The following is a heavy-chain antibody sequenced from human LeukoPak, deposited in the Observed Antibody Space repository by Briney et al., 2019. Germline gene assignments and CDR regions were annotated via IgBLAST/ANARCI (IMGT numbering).Heavy chain of an antibody. V-gene: IGHV3-23*01. CDR1: GFTFSSYA. Sequence: GGSLRLSCAASGFTFSSYAMSWVRQAPGKGLEWVSAISGSGGSTYYADSVKGRFTISRDNSKNTLYLQMNSLKAEDTAVYYCAKVYDSSGYYYVDWGQGTLVTVSS. CDR3: AKVYDSSGYYYVD. D-gene: IGHD3-22*01. J-gene: IGHJ4*02. CDR2: ISGSGGST.